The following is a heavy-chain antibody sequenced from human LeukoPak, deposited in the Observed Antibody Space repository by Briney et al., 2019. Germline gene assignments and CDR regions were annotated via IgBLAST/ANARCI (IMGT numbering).Heavy chain of an antibody. D-gene: IGHD1-14*01. J-gene: IGHJ6*03. CDR3: ARDSRNYYYYYYMDV. Sequence: GGSLRLSCAASGFTVSSNYMSWVRQAPGKGLEWVSVIYSGDNTYYADSVKGRFTISRDNSKNTLYLHMNSLRAEDTAVYYCARDSRNYYYYYYMDVWGKGTTVTVSS. CDR1: GFTVSSNY. CDR2: IYSGDNT. V-gene: IGHV3-53*01.